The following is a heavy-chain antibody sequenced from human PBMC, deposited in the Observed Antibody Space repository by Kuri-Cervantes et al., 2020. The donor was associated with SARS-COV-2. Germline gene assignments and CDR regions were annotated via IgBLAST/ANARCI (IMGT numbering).Heavy chain of an antibody. V-gene: IGHV4-34*01. CDR1: GGSFSGYY. CDR2: INDSGST. D-gene: IGHD1-26*01. CDR3: ARALAWDLWGNDAFDI. Sequence: GSLRLSCAVYGGSFSGYYWSWIRQPPGKGLEWIGEINDSGSTNYNPSLKSRVTISVDTSNNQFSLKLSSVTAADTAVYYCARALAWDLWGNDAFDIWGQGTMVTVSS. J-gene: IGHJ3*02.